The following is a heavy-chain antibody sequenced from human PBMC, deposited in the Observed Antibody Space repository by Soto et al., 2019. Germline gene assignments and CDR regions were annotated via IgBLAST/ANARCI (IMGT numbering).Heavy chain of an antibody. CDR2: IIPIFGTA. CDR1: GGTFSSYA. CDR3: AKPLTIRSGWYYELGY. V-gene: IGHV1-69*01. D-gene: IGHD6-19*01. Sequence: SVKVSCKASGGTFSSYAISLVRHSPGQGLEWMGGIIPIFGTANYAQKFQGRVTITADESTSTAYMELSSLRSDDTAVYYCAKPLTIRSGWYYELGYWGQGTLVTVSS. J-gene: IGHJ4*02.